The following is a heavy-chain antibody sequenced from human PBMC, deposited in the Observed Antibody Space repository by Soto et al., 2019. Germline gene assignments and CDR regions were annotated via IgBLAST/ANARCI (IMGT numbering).Heavy chain of an antibody. CDR3: ARGGHEGVGYYYGMDV. V-gene: IGHV4-30-2*01. CDR1: GGSISSGGYS. D-gene: IGHD3-10*01. CDR2: IYHSGST. J-gene: IGHJ6*02. Sequence: SETLSLTCAVSGGSISSGGYSWSWIRQPPGKGLEWIGYIYHSGSTYYNPSLKSRVTTSVDRSKNQFSLKLSSVTAADTAVYYCARGGHEGVGYYYGMDVWGQGTTVTVSS.